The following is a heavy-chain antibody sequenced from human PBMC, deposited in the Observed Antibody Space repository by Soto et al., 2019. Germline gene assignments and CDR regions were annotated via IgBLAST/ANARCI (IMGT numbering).Heavy chain of an antibody. Sequence: GGSLRLSCAVSGFTFSSYSMNWVRQAPGKGLEWVSYISSSSSTIYYADSVKGRFTISRDNAKNSLYLQMNSLRAEDTAVYYCAREDSSSWLNWFDPWGQGTLVTVSS. CDR2: ISSSSSTI. J-gene: IGHJ5*02. V-gene: IGHV3-48*01. CDR1: GFTFSSYS. CDR3: AREDSSSWLNWFDP. D-gene: IGHD6-13*01.